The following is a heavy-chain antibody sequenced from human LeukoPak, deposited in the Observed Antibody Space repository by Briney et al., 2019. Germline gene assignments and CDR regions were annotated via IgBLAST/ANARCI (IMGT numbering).Heavy chain of an antibody. CDR3: AKDGGPSSSGSQFFNY. J-gene: IGHJ4*02. V-gene: IGHV3-23*01. CDR2: ISGSGGST. CDR1: GFTFSSYA. D-gene: IGHD1-26*01. Sequence: GGSLRLSCAASGFTFSSYAMSWVRQAPGKGLEWVSAISGSGGSTYYADSVKGRFTISRDNSKNTLYLQMDSLRVEDTAVYYCAKDGGPSSSGSQFFNYWGQGALVTVSS.